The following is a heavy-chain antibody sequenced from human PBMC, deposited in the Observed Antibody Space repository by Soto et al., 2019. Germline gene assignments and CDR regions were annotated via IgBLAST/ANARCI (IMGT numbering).Heavy chain of an antibody. J-gene: IGHJ4*02. CDR3: ATNSNWDCLGS. D-gene: IGHD1-1*01. Sequence: PGESLKISCKGSGYSFAGFWISWVRQTPEKGLEWMGRIDPSDSYTKYSPSFQGHVTISTDKSITTAYLQWSSLKASDTAMYYGATNSNWDCLGSWGQGTLVTVSS. CDR2: IDPSDSYT. CDR1: GYSFAGFW. V-gene: IGHV5-10-1*01.